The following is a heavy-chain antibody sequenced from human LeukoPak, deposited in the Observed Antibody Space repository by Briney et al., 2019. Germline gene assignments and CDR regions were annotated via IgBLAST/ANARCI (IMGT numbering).Heavy chain of an antibody. V-gene: IGHV4-31*03. CDR2: IYYSGST. D-gene: IGHD3-10*01. J-gene: IGHJ2*01. Sequence: SETLSLTCTVSGGSISSGGYYWSWIRQHPGKGLEWIGYIYYSGSTYYNPSLKSRVTISVDTSKNQFSLKLSSVTAADTAVYYCARGSSGGGDDLWGRGTLVTVSS. CDR1: GGSISSGGYY. CDR3: ARGSSGGGDDL.